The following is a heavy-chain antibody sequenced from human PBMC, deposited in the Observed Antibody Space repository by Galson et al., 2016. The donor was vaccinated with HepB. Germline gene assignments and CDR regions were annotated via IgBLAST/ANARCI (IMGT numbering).Heavy chain of an antibody. CDR2: IWYDGSNQ. D-gene: IGHD3-16*01. CDR3: ARDAFPDDACDI. Sequence: SLRLSCAASGFPFSTYGMHWVRQAPGKGLEWVAVIWYDGSNQYYADSVKGRFTISRDISKNTLYLQMNSLRAEDTALYYCARDAFPDDACDIWGQGTMVTVPS. CDR1: GFPFSTYG. J-gene: IGHJ3*02. V-gene: IGHV3-33*01.